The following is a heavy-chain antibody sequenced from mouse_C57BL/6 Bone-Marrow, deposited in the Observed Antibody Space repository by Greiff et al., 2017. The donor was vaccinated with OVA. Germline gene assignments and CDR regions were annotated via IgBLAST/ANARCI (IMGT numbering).Heavy chain of an antibody. Sequence: EVQLQQSVAELVRPGASVKLSCTASGFNIKNTYMPWVKQRPEQGLEWIGRIDPANGNTKYAPKFQGKATITADTSSNTAYLQLSSLTSEDTAIYYCASYGYEAYWGQGTLVTVSA. CDR2: IDPANGNT. J-gene: IGHJ3*01. CDR1: GFNIKNTY. CDR3: ASYGYEAY. V-gene: IGHV14-3*01. D-gene: IGHD2-2*01.